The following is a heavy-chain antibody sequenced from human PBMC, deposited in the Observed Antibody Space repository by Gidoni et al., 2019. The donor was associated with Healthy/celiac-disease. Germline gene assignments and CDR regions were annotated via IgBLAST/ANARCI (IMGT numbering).Heavy chain of an antibody. Sequence: QVQLVESGGGVVQPGRSLRLSCAASGFTFSSYGMHWVRQAPGKGLEWVAVISYDGSNKYYADSVKGRFTISRDNSKNTLYRQMNSLRAEDTAVYYCAKDQGGRPGQHLGYWGQGTLVTVSS. CDR1: GFTFSSYG. CDR3: AKDQGGRPGQHLGY. J-gene: IGHJ4*02. V-gene: IGHV3-30*18. D-gene: IGHD1-26*01. CDR2: ISYDGSNK.